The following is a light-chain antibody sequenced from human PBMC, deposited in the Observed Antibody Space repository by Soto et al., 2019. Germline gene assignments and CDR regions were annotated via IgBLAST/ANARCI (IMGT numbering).Light chain of an antibody. CDR2: GAS. CDR3: QQYGRSPYT. V-gene: IGKV3-20*01. Sequence: EIVLTQSPGTLSLSPGESATLSCRASQSVSSNNLAWYQQKPGQAPRLLIFGASSRATGIPDRFSGSGSGTDFTLTISRLEPEDFAVYSCQQYGRSPYTFGQGTKLEIK. CDR1: QSVSSNN. J-gene: IGKJ2*01.